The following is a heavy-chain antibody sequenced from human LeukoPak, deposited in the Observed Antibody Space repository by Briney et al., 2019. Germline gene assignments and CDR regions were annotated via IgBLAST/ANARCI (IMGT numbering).Heavy chain of an antibody. J-gene: IGHJ4*02. D-gene: IGHD6-13*01. CDR3: AKSNIAERARYYFDY. CDR2: IYYIGTT. CDR1: GGSISSSSYY. Sequence: PSETLSLTCTVSGGSISSSSYYWSWIRQPPGRGLEWIGYIYYIGTTTYNPPLKSRVTMSLDTSKNQFSLKLSSVTDADTAVYYCAKSNIAERARYYFDYRGQGTLVTVSS. V-gene: IGHV4-61*05.